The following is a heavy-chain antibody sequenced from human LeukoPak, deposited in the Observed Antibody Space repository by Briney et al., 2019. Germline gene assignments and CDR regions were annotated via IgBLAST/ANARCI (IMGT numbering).Heavy chain of an antibody. CDR1: GFTFSSYA. CDR3: ASDYDHDY. D-gene: IGHD5-12*01. V-gene: IGHV3-30*01. CDR2: ISYDGSNK. J-gene: IGHJ4*02. Sequence: PGRSLRLSCAASGFTFSSYAMHWVRQAPGKGLEWVAVISYDGSNKYYADSVKGRFAISRDNSKNTLYLQMNSLRAEDTAVYYCASDYDHDYWGQGTLVTVSS.